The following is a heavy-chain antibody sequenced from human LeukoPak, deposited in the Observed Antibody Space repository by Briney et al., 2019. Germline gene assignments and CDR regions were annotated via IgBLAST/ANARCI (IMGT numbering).Heavy chain of an antibody. CDR3: ARSPGRLASDY. J-gene: IGHJ4*02. CDR1: GFTFSSYW. D-gene: IGHD1-26*01. Sequence: GGSLRLSCAASGFTFSSYWMSWVRQAPGKGLEWVANIKQDGSEKYYVDSVKGRFAISRDNAKNSLYLQMNSLRAEDTAVYYCARSPGRLASDYWGQGTLVTVSS. CDR2: IKQDGSEK. V-gene: IGHV3-7*01.